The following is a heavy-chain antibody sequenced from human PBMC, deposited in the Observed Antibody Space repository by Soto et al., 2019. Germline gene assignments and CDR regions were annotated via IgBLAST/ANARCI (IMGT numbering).Heavy chain of an antibody. Sequence: QVHLVQSGAEVKKPGASVKVSCKASGFTFTSYAITWVRQAPGQGLEWMGWISANNGNTKYAQNLQGRVTMTTDTSTSTAYMELGSLTSDDTAVYYCARGVTGWPPDGVDSWGQGTLVTVSS. D-gene: IGHD3-16*01. V-gene: IGHV1-18*01. CDR3: ARGVTGWPPDGVDS. J-gene: IGHJ4*02. CDR2: ISANNGNT. CDR1: GFTFTSYA.